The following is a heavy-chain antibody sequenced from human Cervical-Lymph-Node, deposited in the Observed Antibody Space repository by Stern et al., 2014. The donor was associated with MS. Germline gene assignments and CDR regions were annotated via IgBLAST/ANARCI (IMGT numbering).Heavy chain of an antibody. CDR1: GGSISSGSYY. D-gene: IGHD3-3*01. Sequence: QVQLQESGPGLVKPSQTLSLTCTVSGGSISSGSYYWSWIRQPAGKGLEWIGRIYTSGSTNDNPSLKSRVTISVDTYKNQLSLRLSSVTAADTAVYYCARETHYDFWSGYYGHFDYWGQGTLVTVSS. CDR3: ARETHYDFWSGYYGHFDY. J-gene: IGHJ4*02. CDR2: IYTSGST. V-gene: IGHV4-61*02.